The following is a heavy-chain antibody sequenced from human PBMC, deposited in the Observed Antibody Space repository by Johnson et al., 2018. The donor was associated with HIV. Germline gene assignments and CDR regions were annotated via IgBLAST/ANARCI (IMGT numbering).Heavy chain of an antibody. J-gene: IGHJ3*01. D-gene: IGHD6-6*01. CDR1: GFTFSSYA. Sequence: QVQLVESGGGVVQPGRSLRLSCAASGFTFSSYAMHWVRQAPGKGLEWVAVISYDGSNKYYADSVKGRFTISRDNSKNTLYLQMNSLRAEDTAVYYCAQEYSSSSRDLANWGQGTMVTVSS. CDR3: AQEYSSSSRDLAN. V-gene: IGHV3-30-3*01. CDR2: ISYDGSNK.